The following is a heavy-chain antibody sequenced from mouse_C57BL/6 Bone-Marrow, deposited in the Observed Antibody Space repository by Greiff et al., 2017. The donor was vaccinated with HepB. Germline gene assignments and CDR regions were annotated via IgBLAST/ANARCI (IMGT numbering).Heavy chain of an antibody. Sequence: QVQLQQPGAELVKPGASVKLSCKASGYTFTSYWMHWVKQRPGQGLEWIGMIHPNSGSTNYNEKFKSKATLTVDKSSSTSYMQLSSLTSEDSAVYDCARERWVHGYDFDYWGQGTTLTVSS. J-gene: IGHJ2*01. CDR2: IHPNSGST. D-gene: IGHD2-3*01. CDR1: GYTFTSYW. V-gene: IGHV1-64*01. CDR3: ARERWVHGYDFDY.